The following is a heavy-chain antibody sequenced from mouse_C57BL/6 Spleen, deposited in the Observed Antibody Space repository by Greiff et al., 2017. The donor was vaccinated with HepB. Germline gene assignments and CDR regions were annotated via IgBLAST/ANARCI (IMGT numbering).Heavy chain of an antibody. CDR3: ARRRAYGSPFDY. CDR2: IYPSDSET. CDR1: GYTFTSYW. D-gene: IGHD1-1*01. J-gene: IGHJ2*01. V-gene: IGHV1-61*01. Sequence: QVQLQQPGAELVRPGSSVKLSCKASGYTFTSYWMDWVKQRPGQGLEWIGNIYPSDSETHYNQKFKDKATLTVDKSSSTAYMQLSSLTSEDSAVYYCARRRAYGSPFDYWGQGTTLTVSS.